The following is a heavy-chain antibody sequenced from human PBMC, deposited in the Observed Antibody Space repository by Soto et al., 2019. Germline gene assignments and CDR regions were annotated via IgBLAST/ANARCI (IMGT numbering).Heavy chain of an antibody. CDR2: IIPIFGTA. J-gene: IGHJ4*02. Sequence: SVKVSCKASGGTFSSYAISWVRQAPGQGLEWMGGIIPIFGTANYAQKFQGRVTITADESTSTAYMELSSLRSEDTAVYYCARGVREAAIQLWLYFDYWGQGTLVTVSS. D-gene: IGHD5-18*01. CDR3: ARGVREAAIQLWLYFDY. CDR1: GGTFSSYA. V-gene: IGHV1-69*13.